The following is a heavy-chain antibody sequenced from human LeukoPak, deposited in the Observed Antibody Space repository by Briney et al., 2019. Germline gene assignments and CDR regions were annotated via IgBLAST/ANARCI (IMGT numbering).Heavy chain of an antibody. D-gene: IGHD6-13*01. CDR1: GGSFSGYY. V-gene: IGHV4-34*01. J-gene: IGHJ6*03. CDR2: INHSGST. CDR3: ASGRQQQLGGYYYYYMDV. Sequence: SETLSLACAVYGGSFSGYYWSWIRQPPGKGLEWIGEINHSGSTNYNPSLKSRVTISVDTCKNQFSLKLSSVTAADTAVYYCASGRQQQLGGYYYYYMDVWGKGTTVTVSS.